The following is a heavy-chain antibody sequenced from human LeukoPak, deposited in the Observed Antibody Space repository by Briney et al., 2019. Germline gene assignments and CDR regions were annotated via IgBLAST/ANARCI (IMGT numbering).Heavy chain of an antibody. CDR3: ARDVTGKYNWFDP. V-gene: IGHV7-4-1*02. Sequence: GASVKVSCKASGYTFTAHYVHWVRQAPGQGLEWMGWINTNTGNPTYAQGFTGRFVFSLDTSVGTAYLQISSLKAEDTAVYYCARDVTGKYNWFDPWGQGTLVTVSS. CDR2: INTNTGNP. CDR1: GYTFTAHY. D-gene: IGHD2/OR15-2a*01. J-gene: IGHJ5*02.